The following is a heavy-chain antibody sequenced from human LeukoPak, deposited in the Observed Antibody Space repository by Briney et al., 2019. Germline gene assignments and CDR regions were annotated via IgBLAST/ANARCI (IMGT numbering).Heavy chain of an antibody. V-gene: IGHV4-59*11. D-gene: IGHD7-27*01. J-gene: IGHJ3*02. CDR3: ARVFAGDAASDI. Sequence: SETLSRTATGSGGSISNHYWSWILHPPGNGREGMGYIYYSVSTNYNPSLKSRVTISVDTSKNEFSLKRSSGTAAHTAFYYVARVFAGDAASDIWGEGRPVSASP. CDR1: GGSISNHY. CDR2: IYYSVST.